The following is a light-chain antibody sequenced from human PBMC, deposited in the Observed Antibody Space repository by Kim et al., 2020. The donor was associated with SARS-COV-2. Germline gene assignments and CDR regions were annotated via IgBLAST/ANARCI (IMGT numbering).Light chain of an antibody. CDR3: SSYTRSSTVV. CDR1: SSDVGGYNY. V-gene: IGLV2-14*04. CDR2: DVS. Sequence: GQSITISCTGTSSDVGGYNYVSWYQQHPGKAPKLMIYDVSKRPSGVSNRFSGSKSGNTASLTISGLQAEDEADYYCSSYTRSSTVVFGGGTQLTVL. J-gene: IGLJ2*01.